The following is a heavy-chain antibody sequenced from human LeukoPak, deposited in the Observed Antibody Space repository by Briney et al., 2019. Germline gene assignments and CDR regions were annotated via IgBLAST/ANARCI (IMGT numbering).Heavy chain of an antibody. CDR3: ARWGYSWYYFDY. J-gene: IGHJ4*02. CDR1: GGSISSSSYY. V-gene: IGHV4-39*01. CDR2: IYYSGST. Sequence: SETLSLTCTVSGGSISSSSYYWGWIRQPPGKGLEWIGSIYYSGSTYYNPSLKSRVTISVDTSKNQFSLKLSSVTAADTAVYYCARWGYSWYYFDYWGQGTLVTVSS. D-gene: IGHD5-12*01.